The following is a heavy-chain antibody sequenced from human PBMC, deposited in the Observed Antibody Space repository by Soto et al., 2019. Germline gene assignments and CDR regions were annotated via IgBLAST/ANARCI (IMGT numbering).Heavy chain of an antibody. J-gene: IGHJ3*02. CDR3: ARDYGDYVGYAFDI. D-gene: IGHD4-17*01. CDR1: GFTFSSYG. V-gene: IGHV3-33*01. Sequence: QVQLVESGGGVVQPGRSLRLSCAASGFTFSSYGMHWVRQAPGKGLEWVAVIWYDGSNKYYADSVKGRFTISRDNSKNTLYLQMNSLRAEDTDVYYCARDYGDYVGYAFDIWGQGTMVTVSS. CDR2: IWYDGSNK.